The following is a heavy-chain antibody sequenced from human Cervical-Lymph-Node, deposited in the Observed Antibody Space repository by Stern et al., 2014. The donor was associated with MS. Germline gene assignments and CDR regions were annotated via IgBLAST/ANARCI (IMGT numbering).Heavy chain of an antibody. J-gene: IGHJ4*02. CDR2: IIPLFGIT. CDR1: GGTFANYT. Sequence: QVQLMQSGAEVKKPGSSVKVSCKASGGTFANYTISWVRQAPGLGLEWMGEIIPLFGITTYAQNFQGRVTITADTTTTTAYMELRSLRSEDTAVYFCARFSGWGQGTLVIVSS. V-gene: IGHV1-69*17. D-gene: IGHD2-8*02. CDR3: ARFSG.